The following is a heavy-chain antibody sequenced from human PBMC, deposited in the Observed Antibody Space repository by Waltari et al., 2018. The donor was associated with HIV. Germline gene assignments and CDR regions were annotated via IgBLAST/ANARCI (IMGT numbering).Heavy chain of an antibody. V-gene: IGHV4-39*01. CDR1: GGPVSSRSSF. CDR2: IYYTGRA. D-gene: IGHD1-26*01. CDR3: ARHALRVGAAYWNFDL. Sequence: LQLQESGPGLVKPSETLSLTCTVSGGPVSSRSSFSCWIRQPPGKGLEWVGRIYYTGRAYYNPSLKSRVTISVDTSKNQFSLKVTSVTAADTAVYYCARHALRVGAAYWNFDLWGRGTLVTVSS. J-gene: IGHJ2*01.